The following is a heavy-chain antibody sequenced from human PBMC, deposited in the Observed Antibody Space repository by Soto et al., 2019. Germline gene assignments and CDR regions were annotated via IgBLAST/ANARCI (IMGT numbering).Heavy chain of an antibody. J-gene: IGHJ4*02. V-gene: IGHV3-33*01. D-gene: IGHD3-9*01. CDR1: GFTLSSYG. CDR2: IWYDGSNK. CDR3: ARGLFAYYDILNGYYTNLFDY. Sequence: GRSLRLPCAASGFTLSSYGMHLVRQAPGKGLEWVAVIWYDGSNKYYADSVKGRFTISSDNSKNTLYLQMNSLRAEDTAVYYCARGLFAYYDILNGYYTNLFDYWGQGSLVTVSS.